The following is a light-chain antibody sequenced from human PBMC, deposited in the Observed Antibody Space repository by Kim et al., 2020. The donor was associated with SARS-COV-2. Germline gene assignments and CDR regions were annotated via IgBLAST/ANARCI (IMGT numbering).Light chain of an antibody. Sequence: DIQLTQSPSFLSASVGDRVTITCRASQAISSYLAWYQQEAGKAPKLLIYAASTLQSGVPSRFSGSGSGTEFTLTITSLQPEDFATYYSQHLDAYPPWTFGQGTKVDIK. J-gene: IGKJ1*01. CDR3: QHLDAYPPWT. CDR2: AAS. CDR1: QAISSY. V-gene: IGKV1-9*01.